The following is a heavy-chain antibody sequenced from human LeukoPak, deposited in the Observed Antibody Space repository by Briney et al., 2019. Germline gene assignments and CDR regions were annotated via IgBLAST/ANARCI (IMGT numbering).Heavy chain of an antibody. Sequence: SETLSLTCAVYGGSFSGYYWSWIRQPPGKGLEWIGKINHSGSTNYSPSLKSRVTISVDTSKNQFSLKLSSVTAADTAVYYCARGRLLAFDYWGQGTLVTVSS. CDR2: INHSGST. D-gene: IGHD1-26*01. CDR3: ARGRLLAFDY. V-gene: IGHV4-34*01. CDR1: GGSFSGYY. J-gene: IGHJ4*02.